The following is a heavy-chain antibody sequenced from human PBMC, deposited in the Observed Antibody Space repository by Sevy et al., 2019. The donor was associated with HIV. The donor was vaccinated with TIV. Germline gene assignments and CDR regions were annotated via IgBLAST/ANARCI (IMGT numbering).Heavy chain of an antibody. D-gene: IGHD5-18*01. CDR3: TTDGGGYNYGYSFDY. J-gene: IGHJ4*02. Sequence: GGSLRLSCAASGFNFSNAWMNWVRQAPGKGLEWVGRIKSKTDGGTTDYAAPVKGRFTISRDDSKNTLYLQMNSLKTEDTAVYYCTTDGGGYNYGYSFDYWGQGTLVTVSS. CDR1: GFNFSNAW. V-gene: IGHV3-15*07. CDR2: IKSKTDGGTT.